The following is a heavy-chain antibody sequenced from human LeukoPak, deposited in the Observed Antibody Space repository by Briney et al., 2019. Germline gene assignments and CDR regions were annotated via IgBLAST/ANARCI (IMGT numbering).Heavy chain of an antibody. CDR3: ARGLGYGAPREGFVY. V-gene: IGHV3-21*01. D-gene: IGHD4-17*01. J-gene: IGHJ4*02. CDR2: ISSSSSYI. Sequence: PGGSLRLSCAASGFTFSSYSMNWVRQAPGKGLEWVSSISSSSSYIYYADSVKGRFTISRDNAKNSLYLQMNSLRAEDTTVYYCARGLGYGAPREGFVYWGQGTLVTVSS. CDR1: GFTFSSYS.